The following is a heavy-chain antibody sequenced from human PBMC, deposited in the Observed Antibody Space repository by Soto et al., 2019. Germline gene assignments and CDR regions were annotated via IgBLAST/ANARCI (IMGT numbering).Heavy chain of an antibody. D-gene: IGHD3-16*01. J-gene: IGHJ2*01. CDR2: IYYSGST. CDR3: ARRGGMCDYTYWYFDL. V-gene: IGHV4-39*01. CDR1: GGSISSSSYY. Sequence: QLQLQESGPGLVKPSETLSLTCTVSGGSISSSSYYWGWIRQPPGKGLEWIGSIYYSGSTYYNPSLTSRVTISVDTSKHQFSLKLSSVSAADSAVYDCARRGGMCDYTYWYFDLWGRGSLVTVSS.